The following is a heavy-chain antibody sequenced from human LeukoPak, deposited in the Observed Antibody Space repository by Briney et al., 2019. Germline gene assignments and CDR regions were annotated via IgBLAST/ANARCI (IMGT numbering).Heavy chain of an antibody. CDR3: ARDIGYSSSWYDSSWFDP. CDR1: GYTFTGYY. CDR2: INPNSGGT. V-gene: IGHV1-2*02. Sequence: ASVKVSCKASGYTFTGYYMHWVRQAPGQGLEWMGWINPNSGGTNYAQKFQGRVTMTRDTSISTAYTGLSRLRSDDTAVYYCARDIGYSSSWYDSSWFDPWGQGTLVTVSS. J-gene: IGHJ5*02. D-gene: IGHD6-13*01.